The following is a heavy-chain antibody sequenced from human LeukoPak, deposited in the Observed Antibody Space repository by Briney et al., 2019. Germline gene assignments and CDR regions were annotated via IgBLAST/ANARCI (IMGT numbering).Heavy chain of an antibody. Sequence: PSEILSLTCTVSGGSISSYYWSWIRQPPGKGLEWIGYIYYSGSTNYNPSLKSRVTISVDTSKNQFSLKLSSVTAADTAVYYCARVKWDILTGSFDYWGQGTLVTVSS. V-gene: IGHV4-59*01. CDR3: ARVKWDILTGSFDY. CDR2: IYYSGST. D-gene: IGHD3-9*01. CDR1: GGSISSYY. J-gene: IGHJ4*02.